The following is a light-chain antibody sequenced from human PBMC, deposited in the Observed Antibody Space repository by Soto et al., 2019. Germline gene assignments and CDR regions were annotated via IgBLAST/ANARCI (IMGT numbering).Light chain of an antibody. CDR2: QDN. V-gene: IGLV3-1*01. CDR1: KLGNKY. J-gene: IGLJ3*02. Sequence: SYELTQPPSVSVSPGQTAIITCSGDKLGNKYTCWYQQKPGQSPVLVIYQDNKRPSGIPERFSGSNSGSTATLTISVTQDMDEADYYCQAWDSRSYVVFGGGTKLTVL. CDR3: QAWDSRSYVV.